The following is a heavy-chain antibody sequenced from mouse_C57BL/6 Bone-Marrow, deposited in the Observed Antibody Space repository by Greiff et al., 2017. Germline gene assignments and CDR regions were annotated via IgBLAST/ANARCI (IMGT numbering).Heavy chain of an antibody. Sequence: EVHLVESGEGLVKPGGSLKLSCAASGFTFSSYAMSWVRQTPEKRLEWVAYISSGGDYIYYADTVKGRFTISRDNAMNTLYLQMSSLKSEDTAMYYCTRELWPHYYAMDYWGQGTSVTVSS. CDR2: ISSGGDYI. CDR3: TRELWPHYYAMDY. CDR1: GFTFSSYA. D-gene: IGHD3-3*01. V-gene: IGHV5-9-1*02. J-gene: IGHJ4*01.